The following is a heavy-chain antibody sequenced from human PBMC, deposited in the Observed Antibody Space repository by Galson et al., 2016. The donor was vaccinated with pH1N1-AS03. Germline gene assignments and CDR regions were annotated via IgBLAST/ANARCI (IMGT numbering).Heavy chain of an antibody. CDR2: ISNDGRNL. J-gene: IGHJ6*02. V-gene: IGHV3-74*01. CDR3: ARRNPNPNFAIWYQHDYGMDV. CDR1: GFTFSMSY. Sequence: SLRLSCAASGFTFSMSYIHWVRQAPGKGLEWVSRISNDGRNLRYADSVKGRFAVSSDNAKNTGFLQMNSLRADDTAVYFCARRNPNPNFAIWYQHDYGMDVWGQGTTVTVSS. D-gene: IGHD2-2*01.